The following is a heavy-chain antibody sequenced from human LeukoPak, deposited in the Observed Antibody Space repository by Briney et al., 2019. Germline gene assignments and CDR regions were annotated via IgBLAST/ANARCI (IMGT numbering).Heavy chain of an antibody. V-gene: IGHV1-18*01. CDR1: GYTFTSYG. J-gene: IGHJ4*02. Sequence: ASVKVSCKASGYTFTSYGISWVRQAPGQGLEWMGWINAYNGNTNYAKKLQGRVTMTTDTSTSTAYMELRSLRSDDTAVYYCARDTPGYGLRDYDSSGYYLHWGQGTLVTVSS. CDR3: ARDTPGYGLRDYDSSGYYLH. D-gene: IGHD3-22*01. CDR2: INAYNGNT.